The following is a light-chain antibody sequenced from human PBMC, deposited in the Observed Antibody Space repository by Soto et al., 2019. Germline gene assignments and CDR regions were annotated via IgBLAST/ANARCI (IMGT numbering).Light chain of an antibody. CDR1: QYVGSR. J-gene: IGKJ1*01. Sequence: EIVLTQSPATLSSSPGETATLSCRASQYVGSRLAWYQHKPGQAPRLLIYYMSKRATGIPARFSGSGSGTDFTLTISSLEPEDFAVYYCQQLTDWPPQWTFGQGTKVDI. CDR2: YMS. CDR3: QQLTDWPPQWT. V-gene: IGKV3-11*01.